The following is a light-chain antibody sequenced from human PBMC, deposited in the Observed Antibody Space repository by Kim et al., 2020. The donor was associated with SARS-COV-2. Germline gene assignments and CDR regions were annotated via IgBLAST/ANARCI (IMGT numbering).Light chain of an antibody. Sequence: DIQMTQSPSTLSASIGDRVTISCRASQNIHIWLAWFQQKPGKAPRVLMYKASALESGVPSRFSGSGSRTEFTLTIDRMQPDDFATYYCQQYDVHPETFGQGTKVDIK. V-gene: IGKV1-5*03. CDR1: QNIHIW. CDR2: KAS. J-gene: IGKJ1*01. CDR3: QQYDVHPET.